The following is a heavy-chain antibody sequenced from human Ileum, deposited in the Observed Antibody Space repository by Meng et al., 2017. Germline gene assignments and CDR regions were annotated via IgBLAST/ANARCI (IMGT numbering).Heavy chain of an antibody. Sequence: EVQVVESGGDWVQPGGSLRLCCAASGFTLSDHLVDWVRQAPGKGLEWVGRTRNKLNSYTTEYAASVKGRFTVSRDDSKNSVNLQMNSLKTEDTAVYYCSTCLPGNVLSYWGQGTLVTVSS. CDR1: GFTLSDHL. CDR3: STCLPGNVLSY. CDR2: TRNKLNSYTT. J-gene: IGHJ4*02. V-gene: IGHV3-72*01.